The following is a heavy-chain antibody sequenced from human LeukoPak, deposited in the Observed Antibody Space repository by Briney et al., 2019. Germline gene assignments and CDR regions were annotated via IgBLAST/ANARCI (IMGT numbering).Heavy chain of an antibody. CDR2: ISYDGSNK. J-gene: IGHJ4*02. CDR1: XXXYG. Sequence: XXXYGMHXGRQAPGKGXEWGXVISYDGSNKYYADSVKGRFTISRDNSKNTLYLQMNSLRAEDTAVYYCAKGLAVAGTPLDYWGQGTLVTVSS. CDR3: AKGLAVAGTPLDY. D-gene: IGHD6-19*01. V-gene: IGHV3-30*18.